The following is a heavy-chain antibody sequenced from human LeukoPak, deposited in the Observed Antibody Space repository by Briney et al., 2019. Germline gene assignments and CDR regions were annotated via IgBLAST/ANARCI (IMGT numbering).Heavy chain of an antibody. CDR2: INPNSGGT. J-gene: IGHJ5*02. D-gene: IGHD4-11*01. CDR3: ARVRWGGDYRTWFDP. V-gene: IGHV1-2*02. CDR1: GYTFTGYY. Sequence: ASVKVSCKASGYTFTGYYMHWVRQAPGQGLEWMGWINPNSGGTNYAQKFQGRVTMTRDTSISTAYMELSRLRSDDTAVYYCARVRWGGDYRTWFDPWGQGTLVTVSS.